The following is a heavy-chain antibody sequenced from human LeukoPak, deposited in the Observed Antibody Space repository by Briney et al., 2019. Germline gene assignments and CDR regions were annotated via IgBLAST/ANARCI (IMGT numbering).Heavy chain of an antibody. D-gene: IGHD6-13*01. Sequence: ASVKVSCKASGYTFTGYYMHWVRQAPGQGLEWMGWINPNSGGTNYAQKFQGRVTMTRDTSISTAYMELSRLRSDDKAVYYCARVRLKQQLPYYFDYWGQGTLVTVSS. CDR3: ARVRLKQQLPYYFDY. CDR2: INPNSGGT. CDR1: GYTFTGYY. J-gene: IGHJ4*02. V-gene: IGHV1-2*02.